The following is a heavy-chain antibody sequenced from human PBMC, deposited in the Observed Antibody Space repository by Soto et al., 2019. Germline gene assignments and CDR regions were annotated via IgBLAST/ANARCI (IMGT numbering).Heavy chain of an antibody. CDR2: INDSGDI. D-gene: IGHD3-10*01. Sequence: QVQLQQWGAGLLKPSETLSLTCAVYGGSFSGYQWSWIRQTPGKGLEWIGGINDSGDINYNPSLTSRVTILVDSPKKQISLRLSAVIAADTAVYYCARGLILWFGELSRRGGYYYYVDVWGKGTTVTVSS. J-gene: IGHJ6*03. CDR3: ARGLILWFGELSRRGGYYYYVDV. CDR1: GGSFSGYQ. V-gene: IGHV4-34*01.